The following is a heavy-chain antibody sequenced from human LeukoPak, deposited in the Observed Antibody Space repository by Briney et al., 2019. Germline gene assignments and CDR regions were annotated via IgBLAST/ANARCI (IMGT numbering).Heavy chain of an antibody. CDR2: INPSGGST. D-gene: IGHD3-10*01. J-gene: IGHJ3*02. Sequence: ASVKVSCKASGYTFTSYYMHWMRQAPGQGLEWMGIINPSGGSTSYAQKFQGRVTMTRDTSTSTVYMELSSLRSEDTAVYYCARARLANYYGSGSHIWGQGTMVTVSS. V-gene: IGHV1-46*01. CDR1: GYTFTSYY. CDR3: ARARLANYYGSGSHI.